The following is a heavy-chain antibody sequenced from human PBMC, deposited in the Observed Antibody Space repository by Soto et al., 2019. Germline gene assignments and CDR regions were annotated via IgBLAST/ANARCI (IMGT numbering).Heavy chain of an antibody. J-gene: IGHJ6*02. Sequence: AVKFSCKASGGTFSMYAISWVRQAPGQGLEWMGGIIPIFGTANYAQKFQGRVTITADESTSTAYMELSSLRSEDTAVYYCARTSYNWNSDYYYYGMDVWGQGTTVTVSS. D-gene: IGHD1-7*01. V-gene: IGHV1-69*13. CDR1: GGTFSMYA. CDR2: IIPIFGTA. CDR3: ARTSYNWNSDYYYYGMDV.